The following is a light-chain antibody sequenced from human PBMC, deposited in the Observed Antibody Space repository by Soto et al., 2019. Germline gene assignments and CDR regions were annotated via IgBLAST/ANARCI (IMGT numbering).Light chain of an antibody. J-gene: IGLJ1*01. CDR2: EVV. Sequence: QSALTQPASVSGLLDSRSPSPALEPAVTLVVMTMSPGTNGTQAKAPELMIYEVVNRPSWVSNRFSGSKSGNTASLTISGLQAEDEADYYCCSFASSSTYVFGTGTKVTVL. V-gene: IGLV2-14*01. CDR3: CSFASSSTYV. CDR1: AVTLVVMT.